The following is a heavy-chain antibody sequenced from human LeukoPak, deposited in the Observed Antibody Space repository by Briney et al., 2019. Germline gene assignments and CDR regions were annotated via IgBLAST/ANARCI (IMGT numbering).Heavy chain of an antibody. Sequence: SETLSLTCSVSGGSVSSGISYWSWIRQPPGEGLEWIAYISDSGGSDYNPSLKSRVTGFVDTSKNQVSLRLSSVTAADTAVYYCARHGTISSESYFDYWGQGALVTVSS. CDR2: ISDSGGS. V-gene: IGHV4-61*01. CDR1: GGSVSSGISY. J-gene: IGHJ4*02. CDR3: ARHGTISSESYFDY. D-gene: IGHD1-14*01.